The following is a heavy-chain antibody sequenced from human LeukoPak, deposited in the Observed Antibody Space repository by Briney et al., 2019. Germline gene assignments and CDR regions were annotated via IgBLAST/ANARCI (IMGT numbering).Heavy chain of an antibody. V-gene: IGHV3-30-3*01. Sequence: GGSLRLSCAASGFTFSSYAMHWVRQAPGKGLEWVAVISYAGSNKYYADSVKGRFTISRDNSKNTLYLQMNSLRAEDTAVYYCARDYTSLGYCSSTSCYWSYYYGMDVWGQGTTVTVSS. CDR2: ISYAGSNK. CDR1: GFTFSSYA. D-gene: IGHD2-2*01. J-gene: IGHJ6*02. CDR3: ARDYTSLGYCSSTSCYWSYYYGMDV.